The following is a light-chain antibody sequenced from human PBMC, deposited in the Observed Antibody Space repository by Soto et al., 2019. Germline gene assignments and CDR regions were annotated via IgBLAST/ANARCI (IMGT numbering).Light chain of an antibody. J-gene: IGLJ3*02. CDR3: QTWSTDLRV. Sequence: QPVLTQPPSASASLGASVKLTCTLSSGHNSYAIAWHQQQPEKGPRYLMKLNNDGSHSKGDGIPDRFSGSSSGAERYLTISSLQSEDEAYYYCQTWSTDLRVFGGGTKLTVL. CDR2: LNNDGSH. CDR1: SGHNSYA. V-gene: IGLV4-69*01.